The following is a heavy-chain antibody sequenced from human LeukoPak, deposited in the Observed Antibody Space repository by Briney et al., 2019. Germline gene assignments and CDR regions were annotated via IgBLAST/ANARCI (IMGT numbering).Heavy chain of an antibody. Sequence: SETLSPTCTVSGGSISSYHWSWIRQPAGKGPEWIGRIYTSGTTNHNPSLKSRVTMSVDTSKNQFSLKLRSVTAADTAVYYCARDSSGNYGSFDPWGQGTLVTVSS. CDR2: IYTSGTT. J-gene: IGHJ5*02. V-gene: IGHV4-4*07. CDR3: ARDSSGNYGSFDP. D-gene: IGHD3-22*01. CDR1: GGSISSYH.